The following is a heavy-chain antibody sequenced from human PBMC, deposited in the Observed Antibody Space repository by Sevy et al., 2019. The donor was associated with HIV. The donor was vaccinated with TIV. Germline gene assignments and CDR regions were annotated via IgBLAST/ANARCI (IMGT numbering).Heavy chain of an antibody. D-gene: IGHD2-8*01. CDR3: ARVAESLLMLYTNWFDP. CDR2: INHSGST. Sequence: TESLSLTCAVYGGSFSGYYWSWIRQPPGKGLEWIGEINHSGSTNYNPSLKSRVTISVDTSKNQFSLKLSSVTAADTAVYYCARVAESLLMLYTNWFDPWGQGTLVLVSS. J-gene: IGHJ5*02. CDR1: GGSFSGYY. V-gene: IGHV4-34*01.